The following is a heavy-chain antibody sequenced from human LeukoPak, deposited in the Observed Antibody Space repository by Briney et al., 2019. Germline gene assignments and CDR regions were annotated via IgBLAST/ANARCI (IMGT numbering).Heavy chain of an antibody. CDR2: IIPIFGTA. CDR3: ARVSGSSVPDAFDI. D-gene: IGHD1-26*01. V-gene: IGHV1-69*13. J-gene: IGHJ3*02. CDR1: GGTFSSYA. Sequence: SVKVSCKASGGTFSSYAISWVRQAPGQGLEWMGGIIPIFGTANYAQKFQSRVTITADESTSTAYMELSSLRSEDTAVYYCARVSGSSVPDAFDIWGQGTMVTVSS.